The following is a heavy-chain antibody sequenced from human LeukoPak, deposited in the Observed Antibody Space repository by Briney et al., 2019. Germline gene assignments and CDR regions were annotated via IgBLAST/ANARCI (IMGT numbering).Heavy chain of an antibody. CDR1: GYTFTSYS. D-gene: IGHD4-23*01. CDR3: ARLVTSVVEFDY. CDR2: ISAYNGNT. Sequence: ASVKVSCKASGYTFTSYSISWVRQAPGQGLEWMGWISAYNGNTHYAQKFQGRVTMTTDTSTSTAYMELRSLRSDDTAVYFCARLVTSVVEFDYWGQGTLVTVSS. V-gene: IGHV1-18*01. J-gene: IGHJ4*02.